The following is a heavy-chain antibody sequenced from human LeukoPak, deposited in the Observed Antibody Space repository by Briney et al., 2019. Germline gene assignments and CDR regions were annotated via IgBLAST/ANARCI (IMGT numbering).Heavy chain of an antibody. D-gene: IGHD6-19*01. CDR2: IYYSGRV. V-gene: IGHV4-59*02. CDR1: GGSVSSYY. Sequence: SETLSLTCTVSGGSVSSYYWSWIRQPPGKGLEWIGYIYYSGRVNYNPSLKSRVTISVDTSKYQFSLKLSSVTAADTAVYYCARDSAVSGYYYYGMDVWGQGTTVTVSS. CDR3: ARDSAVSGYYYYGMDV. J-gene: IGHJ6*02.